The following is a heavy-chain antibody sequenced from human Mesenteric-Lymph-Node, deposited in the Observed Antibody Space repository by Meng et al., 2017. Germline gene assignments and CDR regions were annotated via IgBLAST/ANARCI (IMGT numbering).Heavy chain of an antibody. Sequence: GESLKISCAASGFTFSSYAMSWVRQAPGKGLEWVSAISGSGGSTYYADSVKGRFTISRDNSKNTLYLQMNSLRSEDTAVYYCARGSSSWYNGNFDYWGQGTLVTVSS. CDR1: GFTFSSYA. D-gene: IGHD6-13*01. CDR2: ISGSGGST. V-gene: IGHV3-23*01. J-gene: IGHJ4*02. CDR3: ARGSSSWYNGNFDY.